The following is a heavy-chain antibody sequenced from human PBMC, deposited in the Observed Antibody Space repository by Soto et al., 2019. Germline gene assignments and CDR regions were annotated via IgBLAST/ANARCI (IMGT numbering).Heavy chain of an antibody. J-gene: IGHJ3*02. CDR3: ATLRGKMRLVPSGAFDT. D-gene: IGHD3-22*01. V-gene: IGHV3-23*01. Sequence: GGSLILSCAASGFTFSVYAMGWVRQAPGRGLEWRSAISGSVGSTCYADSVQGRFTISRDNSKNTLYLPMNSLRAEDTAVYYCATLRGKMRLVPSGAFDTWGKETMAT. CDR1: GFTFSVYA. CDR2: ISGSVGST.